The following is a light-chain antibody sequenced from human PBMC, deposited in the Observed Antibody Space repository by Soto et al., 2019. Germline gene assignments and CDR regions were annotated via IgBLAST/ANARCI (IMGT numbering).Light chain of an antibody. CDR1: QGVTTN. CDR2: DVS. CDR3: QQYGSSGT. V-gene: IGKV3-15*01. Sequence: EIVMTQSPGTLSVSPGERATLSCRAGQGVTTNFAWYQQKSGQSPRLLIYDVSIRATGVPARFSGTGSETDFTLTISGLQSEDSAVYYCQQYGSSGTFGQGTKVDIK. J-gene: IGKJ1*01.